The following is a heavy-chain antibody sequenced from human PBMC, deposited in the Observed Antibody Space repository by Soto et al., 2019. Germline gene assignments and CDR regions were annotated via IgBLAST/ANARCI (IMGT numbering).Heavy chain of an antibody. CDR2: INPNSGGT. J-gene: IGHJ5*02. V-gene: IGHV1-2*02. CDR3: ASDKNWFDP. CDR1: GGTFSSYA. Sequence: ASVKVSCKASGGTFSSYAISWVRQAPGQGLEWMGWINPNSGGTNYAQKFQGRVTMTRDTSISTAYMELSRLRSDDTAVYYCASDKNWFDPWGQGTLVTVSS.